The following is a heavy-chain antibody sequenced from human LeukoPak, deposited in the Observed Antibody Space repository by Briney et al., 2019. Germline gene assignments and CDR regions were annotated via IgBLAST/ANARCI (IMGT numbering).Heavy chain of an antibody. CDR2: IKQDGSEK. V-gene: IGHV3-7*01. Sequence: PGGSLRLSCAASGFTFSRYWMTWVRQAPGKGLEWVANIKQDGSEKDYVDSVKGRFTISRDNAKNSLYLQMNSLRAEDTAVYYCARDYDFWSGYQPFDYWGQGTLVTVSS. D-gene: IGHD3-3*01. CDR3: ARDYDFWSGYQPFDY. CDR1: GFTFSRYW. J-gene: IGHJ4*02.